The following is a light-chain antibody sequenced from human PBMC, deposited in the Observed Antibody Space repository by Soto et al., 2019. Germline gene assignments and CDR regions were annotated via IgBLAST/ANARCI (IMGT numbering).Light chain of an antibody. Sequence: DIQLTQSPSSLSASVGGRVTISCQASQDIRNYLNWYQQKPGKAPKLLIYDASNLEAGVPSRFSGSGSVTDFSFSISNLQPEDIATYYCQQYDNRLTFGGGTKVEI. CDR3: QQYDNRLT. CDR1: QDIRNY. J-gene: IGKJ4*01. CDR2: DAS. V-gene: IGKV1-33*01.